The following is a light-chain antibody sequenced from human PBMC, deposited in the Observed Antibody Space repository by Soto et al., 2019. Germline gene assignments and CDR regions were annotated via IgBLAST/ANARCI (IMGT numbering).Light chain of an antibody. CDR1: TGNVGGYDY. CDR2: EVT. CDR3: SSHTSGSTRV. J-gene: IGLJ1*01. V-gene: IGLV2-14*01. Sequence: QSALTQPASVSGSPGQSIAISCTGTTGNVGGYDYASWYQQHPDKAPKLMIYEVTKRPSWVSNRFSGSKSGNTASLTISGLQPGDEADYYCSSHTSGSTRVFGSGTKLTVL.